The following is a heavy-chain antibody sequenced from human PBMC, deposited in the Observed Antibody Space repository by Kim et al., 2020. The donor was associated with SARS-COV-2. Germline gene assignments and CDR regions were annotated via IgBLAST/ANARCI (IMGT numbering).Heavy chain of an antibody. V-gene: IGHV3-30-3*01. Sequence: GGSLRLSCAASGFTFSSYAMHWVRQAPGKGLEWVAVISYDGSNKYYADSVKGRFTISRDNSKNTLYLQMNSLRAEDTAVYYCARGTIAGPDGSDAFDIWGQGTMVTVSS. CDR1: GFTFSSYA. D-gene: IGHD6-13*01. J-gene: IGHJ3*02. CDR3: ARGTIAGPDGSDAFDI. CDR2: ISYDGSNK.